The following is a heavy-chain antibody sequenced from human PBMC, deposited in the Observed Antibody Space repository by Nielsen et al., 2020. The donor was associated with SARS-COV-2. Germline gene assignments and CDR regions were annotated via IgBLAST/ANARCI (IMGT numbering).Heavy chain of an antibody. D-gene: IGHD3-9*01. Sequence: GGSLRLSCAASGFTFSSYAMSWVSKAPGKGLEWVSAISGSGGSTYYADSGKGRFTISRDNYKNTLYLQMNSLRAEDTAVYYCAKVREYDILTGYYGYFDYWGQGTLVTVSS. V-gene: IGHV3-23*01. J-gene: IGHJ4*02. CDR1: GFTFSSYA. CDR2: ISGSGGST. CDR3: AKVREYDILTGYYGYFDY.